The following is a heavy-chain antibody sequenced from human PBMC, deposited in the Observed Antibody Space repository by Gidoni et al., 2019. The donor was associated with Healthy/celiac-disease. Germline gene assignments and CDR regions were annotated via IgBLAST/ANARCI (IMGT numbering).Heavy chain of an antibody. CDR2: ISGSGGST. Sequence: EVQLLESGGGLVQPGGSLRLSCAASGFTFSSYAMSWVRQAPGKGLEWVSAISGSGGSTCYADSVKGRFTISRDNSKNTLYLQMNSLRAEDTAVYYCAKVRGYSFGFDYWGQGTLVTVSS. J-gene: IGHJ4*02. CDR1: GFTFSSYA. D-gene: IGHD5-18*01. V-gene: IGHV3-23*01. CDR3: AKVRGYSFGFDY.